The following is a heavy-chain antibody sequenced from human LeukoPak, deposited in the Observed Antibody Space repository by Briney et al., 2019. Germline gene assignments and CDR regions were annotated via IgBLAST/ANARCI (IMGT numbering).Heavy chain of an antibody. Sequence: PGRSLRLSCAASGFTFSSYAMHWVRQAPGKGLEWVAVISYDGSNKYYADSVKGRFTISRDNSKNTLYLQMNSLRAEDTAVYYCARDTLGYDSSGQMAYWGQGTLVTVSS. J-gene: IGHJ4*02. CDR3: ARDTLGYDSSGQMAY. CDR1: GFTFSSYA. CDR2: ISYDGSNK. D-gene: IGHD3-22*01. V-gene: IGHV3-30*04.